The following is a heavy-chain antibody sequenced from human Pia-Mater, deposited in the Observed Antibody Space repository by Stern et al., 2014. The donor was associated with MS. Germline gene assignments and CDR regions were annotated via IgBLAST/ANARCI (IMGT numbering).Heavy chain of an antibody. CDR3: AKDRQYLTYFFDH. CDR1: GFTLGSCA. D-gene: IGHD2/OR15-2a*01. V-gene: IGHV3-30*18. CDR2: VSYDGSNK. J-gene: IGHJ5*02. Sequence: VKLVEPGGGVVQPGRPLRLSCVASGFTLGSCAMHWVRQAPGKGLEWVAGVSYDGSNKYYADSVKGRFTIARDNSQNTLYMQMSSLRPEDTAVYYCAKDRQYLTYFFDHWGQGSLVTVSS.